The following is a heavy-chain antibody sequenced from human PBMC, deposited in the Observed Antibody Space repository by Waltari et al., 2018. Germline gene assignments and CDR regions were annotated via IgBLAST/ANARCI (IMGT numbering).Heavy chain of an antibody. CDR3: AHFAYRGSRLLDH. CDR1: GFSISTNGVA. Sequence: QITLKESGPTLVKPTQTLTLTCSLPGFSISTNGVAVGWIRQPPGKALESLAIIFWDGDKLYSPSLKDRITITSDTSKNQVVLTMTNMDPVDTATYFCAHFAYRGSRLLDHWGQGALVTVSS. CDR2: IFWDGDK. J-gene: IGHJ4*02. D-gene: IGHD1-26*01. V-gene: IGHV2-5*02.